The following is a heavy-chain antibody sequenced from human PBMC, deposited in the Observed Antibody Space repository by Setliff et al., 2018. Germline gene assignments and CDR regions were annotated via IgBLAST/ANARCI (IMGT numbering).Heavy chain of an antibody. CDR2: IYSGGST. CDR1: GFTVSSNY. D-gene: IGHD2-15*01. J-gene: IGHJ6*03. CDR3: ARDLGARYCSGGSCSHYYYYYYMDV. Sequence: PGGSLRLSCAASGFTVSSNYMSWVRQAPGKGLEWVSVIYSGGSTYYADSVKGRFTISRDNSKNTLYLQMNSLRAEDTAVYYCARDLGARYCSGGSCSHYYYYYYMDVWGKGTTVTVSS. V-gene: IGHV3-53*01.